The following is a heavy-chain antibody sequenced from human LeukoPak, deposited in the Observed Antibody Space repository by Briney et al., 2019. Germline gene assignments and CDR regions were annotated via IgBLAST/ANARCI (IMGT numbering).Heavy chain of an antibody. J-gene: IGHJ4*02. CDR3: AKDVQQYVNSGYQRGGFDH. CDR2: ISWNSGRI. CDR1: GFTVDDYA. Sequence: GRSLRLSCAASGFTVDDYAMHWVRQVPGKGLEWVSGISWNSGRIGYADSVKGRFTISRDNSKNALYLQMISLRTDDTAVYFCAKDVQQYVNSGYQRGGFDHWGQGTLVTVSS. V-gene: IGHV3-9*01. D-gene: IGHD3-22*01.